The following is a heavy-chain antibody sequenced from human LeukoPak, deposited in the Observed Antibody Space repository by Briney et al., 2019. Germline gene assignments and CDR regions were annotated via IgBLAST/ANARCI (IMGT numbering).Heavy chain of an antibody. Sequence: GGSLRLSCAASGFTFSSFAMTWVRQAPGEGLEWVAVISFDGTNTYYADSLKGRFSVSRDNSKNTVYLQLNSLRPEDTATYFCAKDRIQLWPRNPPHEIDFWGHGTLVAVSS. CDR3: AKDRIQLWPRNPPHEIDF. D-gene: IGHD5-18*01. CDR1: GFTFSSFA. V-gene: IGHV3-30*18. CDR2: ISFDGTNT. J-gene: IGHJ4*01.